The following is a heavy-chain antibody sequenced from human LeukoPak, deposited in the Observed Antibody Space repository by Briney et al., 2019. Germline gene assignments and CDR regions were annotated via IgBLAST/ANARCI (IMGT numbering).Heavy chain of an antibody. D-gene: IGHD3-9*01. J-gene: IGHJ4*02. CDR3: ARQENDVLTGYYVNY. Sequence: SETLSLTCTVSGGSISSSSYYWGWNRQPPGKGLEWIGSIYYSGSTYYNPSLKSRVTISVDTSTNQFSLRLSSVTAADTAVYYCARQENDVLTGYYVNYWGQGTLVTVSS. CDR2: IYYSGST. V-gene: IGHV4-39*01. CDR1: GGSISSSSYY.